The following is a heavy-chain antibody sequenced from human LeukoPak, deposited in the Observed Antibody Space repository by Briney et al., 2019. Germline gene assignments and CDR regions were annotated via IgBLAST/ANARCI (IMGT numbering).Heavy chain of an antibody. CDR1: GFTFSSYG. CDR3: ARGGYYYDSSLDY. Sequence: GGSLRLSCAASGFTFSSYGMHWVRQAPGKGLEWVAVIWYDGSNKYYADSVKGRFTISRDNSKNTLYLQMNSLRAEDTAVYYCARGGYYYDSSLDYWGQGTLVTVSS. CDR2: IWYDGSNK. J-gene: IGHJ4*02. D-gene: IGHD3-22*01. V-gene: IGHV3-33*01.